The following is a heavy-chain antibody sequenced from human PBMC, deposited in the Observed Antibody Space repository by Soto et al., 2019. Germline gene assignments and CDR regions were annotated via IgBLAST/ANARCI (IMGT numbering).Heavy chain of an antibody. CDR1: GFTFNNAG. D-gene: IGHD3-3*01. Sequence: EVQLVESGGGLVKPGESLRLSCVASGFTFNNAGMSWVRQAPGKGLEWVGRIKSKGNGGTTDYAAPVRGRFTISRGDSKDTLYLQMNSMKTEDTAVYYCITEWSDIWCRCTLVTVSS. V-gene: IGHV3-15*01. CDR2: IKSKGNGGTT. CDR3: ITEWSDI. J-gene: IGHJ2*01.